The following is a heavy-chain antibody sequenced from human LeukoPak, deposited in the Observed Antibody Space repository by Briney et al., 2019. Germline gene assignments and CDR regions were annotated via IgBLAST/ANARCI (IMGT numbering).Heavy chain of an antibody. CDR1: GFTFDDYA. CDR3: AKDTTYYYGSGSYKFDP. Sequence: GGSLSLSCAASGFTFDDYAMHWFRQAPGKGLEWVSGISWNSGSIGYADSVKGRFTISRDNAKNSLYLQMNSLRAEDTALYYCAKDTTYYYGSGSYKFDPWGQGTLVTVSS. D-gene: IGHD3-10*01. CDR2: ISWNSGSI. J-gene: IGHJ5*02. V-gene: IGHV3-9*01.